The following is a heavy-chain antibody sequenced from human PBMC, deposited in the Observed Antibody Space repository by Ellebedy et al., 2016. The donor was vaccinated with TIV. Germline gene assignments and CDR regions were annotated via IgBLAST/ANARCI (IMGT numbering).Heavy chain of an antibody. CDR3: ARPPHYSSGWFDAFDI. V-gene: IGHV1-2*02. D-gene: IGHD6-19*01. CDR1: GYTFTGYY. CDR2: INPNSGGT. Sequence: ASVKVSCKASGYTFTGYYMHWVRQAPGQGLEWMGWINPNSGGTNYAQKFQGRVTMTRDTSISTAYMELSRLRSDDTAVYYCARPPHYSSGWFDAFDIWGQGTMVTVSS. J-gene: IGHJ3*02.